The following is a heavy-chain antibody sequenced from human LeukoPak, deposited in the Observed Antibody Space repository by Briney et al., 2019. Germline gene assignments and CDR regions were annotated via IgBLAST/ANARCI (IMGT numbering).Heavy chain of an antibody. J-gene: IGHJ5*02. CDR1: GGTFSIYA. D-gene: IGHD4-17*01. Sequence: SVTVSCTASGGTFSIYAISWVRQAPGQGLEWMGRIIPIFGIANYAQKFQGRVTITADKSTSTAYMELSSLRSEDTAVYYCAREGLRSFKWFDPWGQGTLVTVSS. CDR2: IIPIFGIA. V-gene: IGHV1-69*04. CDR3: AREGLRSFKWFDP.